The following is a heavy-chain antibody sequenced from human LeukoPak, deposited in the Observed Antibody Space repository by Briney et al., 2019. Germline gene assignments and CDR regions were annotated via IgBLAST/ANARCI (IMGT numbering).Heavy chain of an antibody. CDR2: IWYDGSNK. V-gene: IGHV3-33*01. CDR1: GFTLSSCG. J-gene: IGHJ4*02. CDR3: ARRGESTNYGDYRFDS. Sequence: GGSLRLSCAASGFTLSSCGMHWVRQAPGKGPEWVAIIWYDGSNKYYADSVKGRFTISRDNSKNTLYLQMNSLRVEDTAVYYCARRGESTNYGDYRFDSWGQGTLVIVSS. D-gene: IGHD4-17*01.